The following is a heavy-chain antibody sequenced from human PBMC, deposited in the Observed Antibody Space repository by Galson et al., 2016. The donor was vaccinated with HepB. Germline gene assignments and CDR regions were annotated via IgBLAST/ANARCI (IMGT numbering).Heavy chain of an antibody. CDR2: IWYDGSNK. J-gene: IGHJ6*02. V-gene: IGHV3-33*01. CDR3: ARLIRPYYYYFVMDV. Sequence: SLRLSCAASGFTFSNYAMHWVHQAPGMGLEWVALIWYDGSNKYYADSVKGRFTISRDNSKYTLYLQMNSLRAEDTAVYFCARLIRPYYYYFVMDVWGQGTTFTVSS. CDR1: GFTFSNYA.